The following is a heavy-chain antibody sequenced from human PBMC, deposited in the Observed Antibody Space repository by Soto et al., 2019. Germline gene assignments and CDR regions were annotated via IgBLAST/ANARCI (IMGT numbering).Heavy chain of an antibody. CDR3: ARIIGGSRWASFDY. V-gene: IGHV4-59*01. CDR1: GGSISTYY. Sequence: QVQLQESGPGLVKPSETPSLTCTVSGGSISTYYWNWIRQPPGKGLEWIGYINYSGNTDYNPSLKIRVTISVDTSKNQFSLKLPSVTAADTAVYYCARIIGGSRWASFDYCGQGILVSVSS. D-gene: IGHD6-13*01. CDR2: INYSGNT. J-gene: IGHJ4*02.